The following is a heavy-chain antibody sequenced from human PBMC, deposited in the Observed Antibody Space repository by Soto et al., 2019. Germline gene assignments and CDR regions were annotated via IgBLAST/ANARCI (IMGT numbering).Heavy chain of an antibody. J-gene: IGHJ6*02. CDR2: MNPNSGNT. CDR1: GYTFTSYD. V-gene: IGHV1-8*01. Sequence: GASVKVSCKASGYTFTSYDINWVRQATGQGLEWMGWMNPNSGNTGYAQKFQGRVTMTRNTSISTAYMELSSLRSEDTAVYYCARLYCSSTSCYMPYGMDVWGQGTTVTVSS. D-gene: IGHD2-2*02. CDR3: ARLYCSSTSCYMPYGMDV.